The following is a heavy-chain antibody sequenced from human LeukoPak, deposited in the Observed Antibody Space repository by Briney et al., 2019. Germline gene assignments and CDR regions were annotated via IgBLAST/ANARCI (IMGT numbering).Heavy chain of an antibody. CDR3: ARRYYYGSGSYLHYFDY. Sequence: SETLSLTCAVYGGSFSGYYWSWIRQPPGKGLEWIGEINHSGSTNYNPSLKSRVTISVDTSKNQFSLKLSSVTAADTAVYYCARRYYYGSGSYLHYFDYWGQGTLVTVSS. J-gene: IGHJ4*02. CDR1: GGSFSGYY. CDR2: INHSGST. V-gene: IGHV4-34*01. D-gene: IGHD3-10*01.